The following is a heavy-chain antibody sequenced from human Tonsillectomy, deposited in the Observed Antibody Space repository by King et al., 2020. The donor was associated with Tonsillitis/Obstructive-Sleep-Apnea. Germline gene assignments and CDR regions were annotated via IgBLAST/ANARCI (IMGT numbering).Heavy chain of an antibody. CDR2: ISWNSGSI. CDR1: GFTFDDYA. CDR3: AKDMGGSYYYYYMDV. Sequence: VQLVESGGGLVQPGRSLRLSCAASGFTFDDYAMNWVRQAPGKGLEWVSGISWNSGSIGYADSVKGRFTISRDNAKNSLYLQMNSLRVEDTALYYCAKDMGGSYYYYYMDVWGKGTTVTVSS. J-gene: IGHJ6*03. V-gene: IGHV3-9*01. D-gene: IGHD3-16*01.